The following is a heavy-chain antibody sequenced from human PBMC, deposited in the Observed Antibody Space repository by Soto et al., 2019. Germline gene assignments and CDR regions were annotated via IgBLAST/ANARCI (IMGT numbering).Heavy chain of an antibody. Sequence: QLQLQESGPGLVKPSETLSLTCTVSGGSISSSSYYWGWIRQPPGKGLEWIGSIYYSGSTYYNPSLKSRVTISVDTSKNQFSLKLSSVTAADTAVYYCARSSTIFGVVITRPRWFDPWGQGTLVTVSS. CDR2: IYYSGST. D-gene: IGHD3-3*01. CDR1: GGSISSSSYY. V-gene: IGHV4-39*01. CDR3: ARSSTIFGVVITRPRWFDP. J-gene: IGHJ5*02.